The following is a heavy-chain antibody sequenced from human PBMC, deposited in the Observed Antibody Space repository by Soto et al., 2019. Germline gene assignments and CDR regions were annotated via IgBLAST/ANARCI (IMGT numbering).Heavy chain of an antibody. CDR2: NSAYTGNT. CDR1: GYTFTSYG. Sequence: ASVKVSCKASGYTFTSYGISWVRQAPGQALEWMGWNSAYTGNTNYAQKLQGRVTMTTDTSTSTAYMELRSLISYYTAVYYCARDKNNFWFDPWGQGTLVTVSS. J-gene: IGHJ5*02. CDR3: ARDKNNFWFDP. V-gene: IGHV1-18*01.